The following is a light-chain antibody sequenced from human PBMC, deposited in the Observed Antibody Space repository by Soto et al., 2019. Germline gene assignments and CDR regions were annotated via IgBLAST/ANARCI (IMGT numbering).Light chain of an antibody. Sequence: EIVLTQSAGTLSLSPGERATLSCRASQTVSGSYLAWFQQKPGQAPRLLIYTGSTRAAGVPDGFSGSGSVTALSLTIIRLEREEFVVYYGQQYGPAPWTFGQRTKVEIK. V-gene: IGKV3-20*01. CDR1: QTVSGSY. CDR2: TGS. CDR3: QQYGPAPWT. J-gene: IGKJ1*01.